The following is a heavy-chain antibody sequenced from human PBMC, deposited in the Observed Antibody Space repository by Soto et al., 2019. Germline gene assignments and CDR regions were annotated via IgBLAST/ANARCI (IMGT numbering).Heavy chain of an antibody. CDR1: GCTFSDYA. D-gene: IGHD6-19*01. CDR3: SREREGYSSGWYGDSEYFHF. Sequence: GSLRLSCAASGCTFSDYAMDWVRQAPGKGLXGVSYVGSSGNTKYYSESVLGRLTISRDNAKDSLFLQMSSLRAEDTAVYYCSREREGYSSGWYGDSEYFHFWGQGILVTVSS. CDR2: VGSSGNTK. J-gene: IGHJ1*01. V-gene: IGHV3-48*03.